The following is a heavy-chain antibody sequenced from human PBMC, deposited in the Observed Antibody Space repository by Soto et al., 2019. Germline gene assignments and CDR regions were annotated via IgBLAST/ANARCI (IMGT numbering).Heavy chain of an antibody. Sequence: SETLSLTCTVSGGSISSGGYYWSWIRQHPGKGLEWIGYIYYSGSTYYNPSLKSRVTISVDTSKNQFSLKLSSVTAADTAVYYCARAGVPAAMNDYWGQGTLVTVSS. CDR1: GGSISSGGYY. CDR2: IYYSGST. CDR3: ARAGVPAAMNDY. D-gene: IGHD2-2*01. J-gene: IGHJ4*02. V-gene: IGHV4-31*03.